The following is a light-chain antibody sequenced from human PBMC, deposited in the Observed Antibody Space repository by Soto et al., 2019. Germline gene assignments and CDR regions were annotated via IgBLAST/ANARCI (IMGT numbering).Light chain of an antibody. J-gene: IGLJ1*01. V-gene: IGLV2-11*01. Sequence: QSALTQPRSVSGSPGQSVTISCTGTSSDVGGYNYVSWYQQHPGKAPKLMIYDVSKRPSGVPDRFSGSKSGNTASLTISGLQADDAADYYCCSYAGSYPYVFGTGTKLTVL. CDR2: DVS. CDR1: SSDVGGYNY. CDR3: CSYAGSYPYV.